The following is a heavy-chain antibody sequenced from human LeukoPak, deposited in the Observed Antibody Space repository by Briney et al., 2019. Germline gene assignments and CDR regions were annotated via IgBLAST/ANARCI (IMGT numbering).Heavy chain of an antibody. Sequence: ASVKVSCKASGYIFTNYAINWVRQAPGQGLEWMGWINPNSGGAKYAQKFQGRVTMTRDTSISTAYMELSRVRSDDTAVYYCARVPVVGTFDYWGQGTLVTVSS. CDR1: GYIFTNYA. D-gene: IGHD6-13*01. CDR2: INPNSGGA. V-gene: IGHV1-2*02. CDR3: ARVPVVGTFDY. J-gene: IGHJ4*02.